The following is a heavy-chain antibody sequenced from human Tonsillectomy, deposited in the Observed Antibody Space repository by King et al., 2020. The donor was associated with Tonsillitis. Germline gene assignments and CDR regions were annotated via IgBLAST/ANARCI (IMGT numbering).Heavy chain of an antibody. CDR2: IYTGDYDT. Sequence: QLVQSGTEVKKPGESLKISCKGSGYSFTSYWIGWVRQIPGNGLEWMGIIYTGDYDTRYRPSFQGRITISAAKAIGTAYLQWSSLKASDTAMYYCARRETLGGPGDIWGQGTMVTVSS. D-gene: IGHD2-15*01. CDR1: GYSFTSYW. J-gene: IGHJ3*02. CDR3: ARRETLGGPGDI. V-gene: IGHV5-51*01.